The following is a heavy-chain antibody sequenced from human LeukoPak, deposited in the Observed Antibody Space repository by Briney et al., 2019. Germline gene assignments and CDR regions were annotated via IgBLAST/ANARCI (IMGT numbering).Heavy chain of an antibody. Sequence: SETLSLTCTVSGGSISSYYWSWIRQPPGKGLEWIGYIYYSGSTNYNPSLKSRVTISVDTSKNQFSLKLSSVTAADTAVYYCARLSYDSSGYSTIMFDYWGQGTLVTVSS. CDR3: ARLSYDSSGYSTIMFDY. J-gene: IGHJ4*02. CDR1: GGSISSYY. D-gene: IGHD3-22*01. V-gene: IGHV4-59*08. CDR2: IYYSGST.